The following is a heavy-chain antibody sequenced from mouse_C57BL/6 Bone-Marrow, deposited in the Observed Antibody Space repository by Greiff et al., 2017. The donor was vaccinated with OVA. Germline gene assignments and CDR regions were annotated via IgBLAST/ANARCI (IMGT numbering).Heavy chain of an antibody. CDR3: ARRVLRPYWYFDV. Sequence: QVQLQQSGPELVKPGASVKISCKASGYAFSNSWMNWVKPRPGKGLEWIGRIYPGDGDTNYNGKFKGKATLTADKSSNTAYMQLSSLTSEDSAVYFCARRVLRPYWYFDVWGTGTTVTVSS. V-gene: IGHV1-82*01. CDR2: IYPGDGDT. J-gene: IGHJ1*03. D-gene: IGHD1-2*01. CDR1: GYAFSNSW.